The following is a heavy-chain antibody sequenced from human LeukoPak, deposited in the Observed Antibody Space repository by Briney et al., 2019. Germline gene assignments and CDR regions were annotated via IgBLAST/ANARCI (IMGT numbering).Heavy chain of an antibody. CDR1: GGIFSSYA. D-gene: IGHD3-22*01. J-gene: IGHJ4*02. CDR2: IVPIFGTA. Sequence: SVKVSCKASGGIFSSYAISWVRQAPGQGLEWMGGIVPIFGTANYAQKFQGRVTITTDESTSTAYMELSSLRSEDAAVYYCATPRDYYDSSGYYYFDYRGQGTLVTVSS. CDR3: ATPRDYYDSSGYYYFDY. V-gene: IGHV1-69*05.